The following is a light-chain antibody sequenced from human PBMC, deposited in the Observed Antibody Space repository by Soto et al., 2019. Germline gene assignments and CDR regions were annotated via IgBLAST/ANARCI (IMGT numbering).Light chain of an antibody. Sequence: DIQMTQSPSALSVSVGDRATITCRASLSISSWLAWYQQKPGKAPKLLIYDASTLQSGVPSRFSGSGSGTEFTLTISSLQPGDFATYYCQQYNSYWTFGQGTKVDIK. CDR3: QQYNSYWT. CDR2: DAS. CDR1: LSISSW. V-gene: IGKV1-5*01. J-gene: IGKJ1*01.